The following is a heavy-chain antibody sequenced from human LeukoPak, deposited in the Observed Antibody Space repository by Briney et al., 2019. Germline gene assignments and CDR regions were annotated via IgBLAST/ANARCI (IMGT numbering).Heavy chain of an antibody. CDR3: ARRHDYGDF. Sequence: PGGFLRHFCAAPGFTLSSHSMNWGRQGPGEGLEWVSYISSSSSTISYADSVKGRFTISRDNAKNSLYLQMNSLRDEDTAVYYCARRHDYGDFWGQGTLVTVSS. CDR1: GFTLSSHS. V-gene: IGHV3-48*02. CDR2: ISSSSSTI. J-gene: IGHJ4*02.